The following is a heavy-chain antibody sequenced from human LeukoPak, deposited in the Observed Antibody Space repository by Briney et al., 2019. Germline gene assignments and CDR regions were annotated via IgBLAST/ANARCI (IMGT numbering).Heavy chain of an antibody. D-gene: IGHD3-16*01. J-gene: IGHJ4*02. CDR1: GGSISSSSYY. CDR3: VRGSTLRHYQY. CDR2: IYYSGST. Sequence: SETLSLTCTVSGGSISSSSYYWGWIRQPPGKGLEWIGSIYYSGSTYYNPSLKSRVTISVDTSKNQFSLKLSSVTAADTAVYYCVRGSTLRHYQYWGQGTLVTVSS. V-gene: IGHV4-39*01.